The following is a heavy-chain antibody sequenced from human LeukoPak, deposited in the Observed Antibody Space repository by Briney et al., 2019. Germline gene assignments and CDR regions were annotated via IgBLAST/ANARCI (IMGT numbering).Heavy chain of an antibody. V-gene: IGHV1-2*02. CDR3: ARKSAGTEWFDP. D-gene: IGHD6-13*01. CDR2: INPNSGDT. CDR1: GYTFTTYY. Sequence: GASVKVSCKASGYTFTTYYMHWVRQAPGQGLEWMGWINPNSGDTNYAQKFQGRVTLTRDTSISTAHMELSRLRSDDTAVYYCARKSAGTEWFDPWGQGTLVTVSS. J-gene: IGHJ5*02.